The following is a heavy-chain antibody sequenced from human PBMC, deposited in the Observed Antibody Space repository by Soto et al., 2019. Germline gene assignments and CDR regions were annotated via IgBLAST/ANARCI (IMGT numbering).Heavy chain of an antibody. CDR3: ASLAGMDV. J-gene: IGHJ6*02. V-gene: IGHV5-10-1*01. CDR1: GYSFTGYY. Sequence: GESLKISCKGSGYSFTGYYISWVRQMPGKGLEWMGRIDPSDSYTNYSPSFQGHVTISADKSISTAYLQWSSRKASDTALYYCASLAGMDVWGQGTTVTVSS. CDR2: IDPSDSYT.